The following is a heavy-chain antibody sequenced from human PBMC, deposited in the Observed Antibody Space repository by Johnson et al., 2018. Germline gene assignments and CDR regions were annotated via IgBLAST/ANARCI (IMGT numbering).Heavy chain of an antibody. D-gene: IGHD6-19*01. CDR1: GFAFNEYT. CDR3: ARDSEKVAGPSFFDAFDI. J-gene: IGHJ3*02. V-gene: IGHV3-43*01. Sequence: VQLVESGGAVVQPGGSLRLSCAASGFAFNEYTMHWFRQFPGQGLDWVSLVTWDGGSTVYADSVKGRFTISRNNAKNSLYLQMNSLRAEDTPVFYCARDSEKVAGPSFFDAFDIWGQGTMVTVSS. CDR2: VTWDGGST.